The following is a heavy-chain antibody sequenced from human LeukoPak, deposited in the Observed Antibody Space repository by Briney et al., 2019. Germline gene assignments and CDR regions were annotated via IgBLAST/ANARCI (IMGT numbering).Heavy chain of an antibody. CDR3: ARDQRFFMAEAGVYFDY. CDR1: GYSLSSGYY. J-gene: IGHJ4*02. CDR2: IYHSGST. D-gene: IGHD6-19*01. Sequence: SGTLSLTCAVSGYSLSSGYYWGWIRQAPGKGLEWIGSIYHSGSTYYNPSLKSQVTISVDTSKNPFSLKLSSATAADTAVYYCARDQRFFMAEAGVYFDYWGQGTLVTVSS. V-gene: IGHV4-38-2*02.